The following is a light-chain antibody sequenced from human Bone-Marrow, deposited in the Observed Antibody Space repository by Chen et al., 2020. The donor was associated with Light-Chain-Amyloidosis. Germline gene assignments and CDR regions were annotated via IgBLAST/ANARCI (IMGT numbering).Light chain of an antibody. V-gene: IGLV3-21*02. CDR2: DDS. CDR1: NIGSTS. Sequence: SSVLTQPYSVSVATGQPSTIACGGNNIGSTSVHWYQQTPGQAPLLVVYDDSDRPSGIPERLSGSNSGNTATLTISRVEAGDEADYYCQVWDRSSDRPVFGGWTKLTVL. J-gene: IGLJ3*02. CDR3: QVWDRSSDRPV.